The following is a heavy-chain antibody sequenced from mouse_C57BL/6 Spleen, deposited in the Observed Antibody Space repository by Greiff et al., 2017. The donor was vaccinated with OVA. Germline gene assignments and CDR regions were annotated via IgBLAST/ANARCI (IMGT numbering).Heavy chain of an antibody. Sequence: EVKLVESEGGLVQPGSSMKLTCTASGFTFSDYYMAWVRQVPEKGLEWVANINYDGSSTYYLDSLKSRFIISRDNAKNILYLQMSSLKSEDTATYYCARGDKRGLDYWGQGTTLTVSS. CDR3: ARGDKRGLDY. CDR2: INYDGSST. CDR1: GFTFSDYY. J-gene: IGHJ2*01. V-gene: IGHV5-16*01. D-gene: IGHD6-1*01.